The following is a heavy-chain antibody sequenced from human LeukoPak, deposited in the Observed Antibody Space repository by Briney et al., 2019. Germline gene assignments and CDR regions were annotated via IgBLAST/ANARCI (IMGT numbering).Heavy chain of an antibody. CDR2: ISGSGGST. D-gene: IGHD3-10*01. Sequence: GGSLRLPCAASGFTFSSYAMSWVRQAPGKGLEWVSAISGSGGSTYYADSVKGRFTISRDNAKNSLYLQMNSLRAEDTALYYCAKAQYYYGSGSPLDYWGQGTLVTVSS. J-gene: IGHJ4*02. CDR1: GFTFSSYA. CDR3: AKAQYYYGSGSPLDY. V-gene: IGHV3-23*01.